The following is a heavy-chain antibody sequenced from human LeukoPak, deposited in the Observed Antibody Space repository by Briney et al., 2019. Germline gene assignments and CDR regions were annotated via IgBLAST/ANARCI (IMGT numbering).Heavy chain of an antibody. J-gene: IGHJ4*02. CDR2: IIPILGTA. CDR1: GDTFSRYA. V-gene: IGHV1-69*10. D-gene: IGHD6-19*01. Sequence: ASVKVSCKASGDTFSRYAISWVRQAPGQGLKWMGGIIPILGTADYAQKFQGRVTITWDTSASTAYMELSSLRSEDTAVYYCARDPYSSGWYSFLDYWGQGTLVTVSS. CDR3: ARDPYSSGWYSFLDY.